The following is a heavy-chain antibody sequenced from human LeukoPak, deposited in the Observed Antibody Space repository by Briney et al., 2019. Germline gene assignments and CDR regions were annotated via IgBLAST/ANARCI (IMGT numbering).Heavy chain of an antibody. D-gene: IGHD6-13*01. Sequence: ASVKVSCKASGGTFSSYAISWVRQAPGQGLEGMGRIIPILGIANYAQKFQGRVTTTADKSTSTAYMQLSSLRSDDTAVYYCARDRTAAAGTYYYYYGMDVWGQRTTVTAS. CDR1: GGTFSSYA. V-gene: IGHV1-69*04. CDR3: ARDRTAAAGTYYYYYGMDV. J-gene: IGHJ6*02. CDR2: IIPILGIA.